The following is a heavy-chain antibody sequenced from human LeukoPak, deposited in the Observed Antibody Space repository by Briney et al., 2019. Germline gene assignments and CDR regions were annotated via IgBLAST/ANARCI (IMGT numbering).Heavy chain of an antibody. CDR2: ISGSSGIT. J-gene: IGHJ5*02. V-gene: IGHV3-23*01. CDR3: AKDQYGSGSYGWFDP. D-gene: IGHD3-10*01. CDR1: GFTFSNFA. Sequence: GGSLRLSCAASGFTFSNFAMSWVRQAPGKGLEWVSSISGSSGITYYADSVKGRFTISRDNSKNTLYLQMNSLRAEDTALYYCAKDQYGSGSYGWFDPWGQGTLVTVSS.